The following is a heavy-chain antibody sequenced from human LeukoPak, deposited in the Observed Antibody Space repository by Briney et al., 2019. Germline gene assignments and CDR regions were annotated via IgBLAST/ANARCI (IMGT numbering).Heavy chain of an antibody. J-gene: IGHJ6*02. D-gene: IGHD2-2*01. Sequence: PGGSLRLSCAASGFTFSSYAMSWVRQAPGKGLEWVSAISGSGGSTYYADSVKGRFTISRDNSKNTLYLQMNSLRAEDTAVYYCARAQYCSSTSCSRWYYYGMDVWGQGTTVTVSS. CDR3: ARAQYCSSTSCSRWYYYGMDV. CDR1: GFTFSSYA. V-gene: IGHV3-23*01. CDR2: ISGSGGST.